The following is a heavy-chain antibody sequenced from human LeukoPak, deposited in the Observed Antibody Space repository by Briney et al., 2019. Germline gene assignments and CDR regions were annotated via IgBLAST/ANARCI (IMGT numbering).Heavy chain of an antibody. V-gene: IGHV4-59*08. D-gene: IGHD1-20*01. J-gene: IGHJ4*02. Sequence: SETLSLTCTVSGGSINSYYWSWIRQPPGKGLEWIGYIYYSGSTNYNPSLKSRVTISVDTSKNQFSLKLSSVTAADTAVYYCARHPDEYNWNYLDYWGQGTLVTVSS. CDR2: IYYSGST. CDR1: GGSINSYY. CDR3: ARHPDEYNWNYLDY.